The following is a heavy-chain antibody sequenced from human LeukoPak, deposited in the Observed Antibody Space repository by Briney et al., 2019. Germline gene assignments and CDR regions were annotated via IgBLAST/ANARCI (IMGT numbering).Heavy chain of an antibody. J-gene: IGHJ4*02. V-gene: IGHV3-21*01. D-gene: IGHD3-9*01. Sequence: GGSLRLSCAASGFTFSSYSMNWVRQAPGKGLEWVSSISSSSYIYYADSVKGRFTISRDNAKNSLYLQMNSLRAEDTAVYYCAREADYDILTGYWDFDYWGQGTLVTVSS. CDR1: GFTFSSYS. CDR2: ISSSSYI. CDR3: AREADYDILTGYWDFDY.